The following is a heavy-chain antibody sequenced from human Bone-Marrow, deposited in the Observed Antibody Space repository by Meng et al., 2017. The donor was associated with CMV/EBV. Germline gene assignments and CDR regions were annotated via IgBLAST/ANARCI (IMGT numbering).Heavy chain of an antibody. Sequence: SETLSLTCAVYGGSFSDYNWSWSRQHPGKGLERIGEINQSGGISNNPTLKSRLAISLDTSTNQFSLKLSSVTAADTAVYYCARGYTNDFWNGYYFYWGQGTPVTVSS. CDR2: INQSGGI. J-gene: IGHJ4*02. D-gene: IGHD3-3*01. CDR1: GGSFSDYN. V-gene: IGHV4-34*01. CDR3: ARGYTNDFWNGYYFY.